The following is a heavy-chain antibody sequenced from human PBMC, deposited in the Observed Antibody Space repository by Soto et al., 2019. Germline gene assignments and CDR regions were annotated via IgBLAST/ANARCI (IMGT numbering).Heavy chain of an antibody. J-gene: IGHJ6*03. CDR1: GFTFGDYA. V-gene: IGHV3-49*03. Sequence: GESLKISCTASGFTFGDYAMSWFRQAPGKGLEWVGFIRSKAYGGTTEYAASVKGRFTISRDDSKSIAYLQMNSLKTEDTAVYYCTRVDAWRDGVCPTCYYYYYMDVWGKGTTVTVSS. CDR2: IRSKAYGGTT. D-gene: IGHD2-8*01. CDR3: TRVDAWRDGVCPTCYYYYYMDV.